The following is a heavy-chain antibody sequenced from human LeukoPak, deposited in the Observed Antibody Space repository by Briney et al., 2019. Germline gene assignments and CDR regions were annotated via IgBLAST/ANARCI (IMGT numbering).Heavy chain of an antibody. CDR2: INAGNGNT. CDR1: GYTFTSYA. CDR3: AGGPYLRYFDWLCFDY. J-gene: IGHJ4*02. V-gene: IGHV1-3*01. D-gene: IGHD3-9*01. Sequence: ASVKVSCKASGYTFTSYAMHWVRQAPGQRLEWMGWINAGNGNTKYSQKFQGRVTITRDTSASTAYMELSSLRSEDTAVYYCAGGPYLRYFDWLCFDYWGQGTLVTVSS.